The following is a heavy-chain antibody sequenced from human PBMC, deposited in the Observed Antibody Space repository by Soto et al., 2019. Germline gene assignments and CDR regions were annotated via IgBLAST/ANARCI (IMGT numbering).Heavy chain of an antibody. V-gene: IGHV4-59*12. CDR1: GGSISSYY. J-gene: IGHJ6*02. D-gene: IGHD6-6*01. CDR3: ARVDKSSSSYYYYYYGMDV. Sequence: SETLCLTCTVSGGSISSYYWSWIRQPPGKGLEWIGYIYYSGSTYYNPSLKSRVTISVDTSKNQFSLKLSSVTAADTAVYYCARVDKSSSSYYYYYYGMDVWGQGTTVTV. CDR2: IYYSGST.